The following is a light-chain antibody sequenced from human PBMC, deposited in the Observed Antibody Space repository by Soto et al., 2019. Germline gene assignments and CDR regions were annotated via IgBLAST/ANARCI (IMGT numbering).Light chain of an antibody. Sequence: QSALTQPASVSGSPGQSITISCTGTNSDIGYYTRVSWYQQHPGKAPKLVIYEVSNRPSGVSDRFSGSESGNTASLTISGLQAEDEADYYCCSFTTSPNYVFGSGTKGTVL. CDR1: NSDIGYYTR. CDR2: EVS. J-gene: IGLJ1*01. CDR3: CSFTTSPNYV. V-gene: IGLV2-14*01.